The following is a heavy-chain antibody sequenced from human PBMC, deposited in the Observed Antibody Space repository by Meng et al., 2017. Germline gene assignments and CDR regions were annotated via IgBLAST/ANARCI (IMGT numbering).Heavy chain of an antibody. D-gene: IGHD3-3*01. Sequence: GSRKISGAASGFTFSNAWMSWVRQAPGKGLEWVGRIKSKTDGGTTDYAAPVKGRFTISRDDSKNTLYLQMNSLKTEDTAVYYCTTEGEWLLQKNWGQGTLVTVSS. V-gene: IGHV3-15*01. CDR1: GFTFSNAW. J-gene: IGHJ4*02. CDR3: TTEGEWLLQKN. CDR2: IKSKTDGGTT.